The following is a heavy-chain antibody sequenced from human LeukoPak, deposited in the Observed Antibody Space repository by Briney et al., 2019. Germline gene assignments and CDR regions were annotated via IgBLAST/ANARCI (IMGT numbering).Heavy chain of an antibody. V-gene: IGHV1-69*05. J-gene: IGHJ6*03. D-gene: IGHD2-15*01. CDR2: IIPISSSS. CDR1: GDTFNNYA. Sequence: GSSVNVSCKASGDTFNNYAVSWVRQAPGQGLEWMGWIIPISSSSNYAQKFQGRVTITTDDSTTTAYMELSSLRSEDTAIYYCAREGSVVVDGNYYYYMDVWGKGTTVTVSS. CDR3: AREGSVVVDGNYYYYMDV.